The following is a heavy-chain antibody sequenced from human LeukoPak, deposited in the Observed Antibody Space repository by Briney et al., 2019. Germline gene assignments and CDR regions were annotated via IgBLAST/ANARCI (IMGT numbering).Heavy chain of an antibody. D-gene: IGHD3-10*01. CDR3: ARSPKDGLWFGVNWFDP. V-gene: IGHV4-39*01. J-gene: IGHJ5*02. CDR1: GGSISSSSYY. CDR2: IYYSGST. Sequence: SETLSLTCTVSGGSISSSSYYWGWIRQPPGKGLEWIGSIYYSGSTYYNPSLKSRVTISVDTSKNQFSLKLSSVTAADTAVYYCARSPKDGLWFGVNWFDPWGQGTLVTVSS.